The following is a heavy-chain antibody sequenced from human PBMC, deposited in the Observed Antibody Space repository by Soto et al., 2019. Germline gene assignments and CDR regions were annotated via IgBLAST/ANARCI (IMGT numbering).Heavy chain of an antibody. V-gene: IGHV1-8*01. Sequence: QVQLVQSGAEVKKPGASVKVSCKASGYTFTSYDINWVRLATGQGLEWMGWMNPNSGNTGYAQKFQGRVTMTRNTSISTAYMELSSLRSEDTAVYYCARVTYYYDRFGPDLWGRGTLVTVSS. CDR2: MNPNSGNT. D-gene: IGHD3-22*01. CDR1: GYTFTSYD. CDR3: ARVTYYYDRFGPDL. J-gene: IGHJ2*01.